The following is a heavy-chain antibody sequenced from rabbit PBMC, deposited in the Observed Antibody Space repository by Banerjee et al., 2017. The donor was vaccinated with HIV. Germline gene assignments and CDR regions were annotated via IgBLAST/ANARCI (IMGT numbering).Heavy chain of an antibody. CDR2: IDPVFGNT. CDR1: GFDFSSYY. CDR3: ARDYAAGINWGSFDL. Sequence: QLKETVGGLVQPGGSLTLSCTASGFDFSSYYMNWVRQAPGKGLEWIGYIDPVFGNTYYANWVNGRFTISSHNAQNTLYLQLNSLTAADTATYFCARDYAAGINWGSFDLWGPGTLVTVS. D-gene: IGHD4-2*01. V-gene: IGHV1S7*01. J-gene: IGHJ4*01.